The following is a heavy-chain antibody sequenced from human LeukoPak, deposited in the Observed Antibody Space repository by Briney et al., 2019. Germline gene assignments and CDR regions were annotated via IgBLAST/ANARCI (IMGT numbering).Heavy chain of an antibody. J-gene: IGHJ1*01. D-gene: IGHD6-13*01. Sequence: GGSLRLSCAASGFTFSSYSMNWVRQAPGKGLEWVSSISSSSSYIYYADSVRGRFTISRDNAKNSLYLQMNSLRAEDTAVYYCARDRYQDSSSWYVYFQHWGQGTLVTVSS. CDR1: GFTFSSYS. V-gene: IGHV3-21*01. CDR3: ARDRYQDSSSWYVYFQH. CDR2: ISSSSSYI.